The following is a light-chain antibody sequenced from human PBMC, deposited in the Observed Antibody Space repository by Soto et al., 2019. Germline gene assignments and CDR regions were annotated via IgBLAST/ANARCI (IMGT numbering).Light chain of an antibody. CDR1: QSISTW. CDR2: SAS. J-gene: IGKJ1*01. CDR3: QQYNSYSTFGPAT. V-gene: IGKV1-5*03. Sequence: DIQMTQSLSTLSASVGDRVTITCRASQSISTWLAWYQQKPGKAPKLLIYSASDLESGVPSRFSGSGFGTEFTLTITSLQPDDFATYYCQQYNSYSTFGPATFGQGTKVDIK.